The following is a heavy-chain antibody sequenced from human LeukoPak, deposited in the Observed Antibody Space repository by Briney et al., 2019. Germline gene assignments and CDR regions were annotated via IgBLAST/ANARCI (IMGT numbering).Heavy chain of an antibody. CDR1: GGTFSSYA. J-gene: IGHJ4*02. V-gene: IGHV1-69*06. CDR2: IIPIFGTA. Sequence: SVKVSCKASGGTFSSYAISWVRQAPGQGLEWMGGIIPIFGTANYAQKFQGRVTITADKSTSTAYMELSSLRSEDTAVYYCASSRGYSYGDFDYWGQGTLVTVSS. CDR3: ASSRGYSYGDFDY. D-gene: IGHD5-18*01.